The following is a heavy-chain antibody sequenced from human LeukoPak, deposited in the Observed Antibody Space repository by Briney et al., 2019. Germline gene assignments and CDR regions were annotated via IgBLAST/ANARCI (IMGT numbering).Heavy chain of an antibody. Sequence: ASVKVSCKASGYTFTDYYMHWVRQAPGQGLEWMGWINPNSGGTNYAQKFQGRVALTRDTSISTVYMEVSRLRSDDTAVYYCARDGSLDVWGQGTTVTVSS. CDR3: ARDGSLDV. D-gene: IGHD1-26*01. CDR1: GYTFTDYY. J-gene: IGHJ6*02. CDR2: INPNSGGT. V-gene: IGHV1-2*02.